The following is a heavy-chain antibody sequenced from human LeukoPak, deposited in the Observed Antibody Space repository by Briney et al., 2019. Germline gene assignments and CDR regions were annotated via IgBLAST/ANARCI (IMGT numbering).Heavy chain of an antibody. Sequence: GGSLRLSCAASGFTFNNYAMSWVRQAPGKGLEWVSAVSGSGGSTYYADSVKGRLTIFRDNSKNTLSLQVSSLRAEDTAVYYCAKDKFGYSYGHDDAFDIWGQGTVVTVSS. CDR2: VSGSGGST. CDR1: GFTFNNYA. D-gene: IGHD5-18*01. J-gene: IGHJ3*02. V-gene: IGHV3-23*01. CDR3: AKDKFGYSYGHDDAFDI.